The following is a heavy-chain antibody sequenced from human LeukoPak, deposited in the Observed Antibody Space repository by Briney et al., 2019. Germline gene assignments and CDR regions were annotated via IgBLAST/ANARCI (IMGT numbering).Heavy chain of an antibody. Sequence: PGGSLRLSCAASGFTFSSYAMSWVRQAPGKGLEWVSAISGSGGSTYYADSVKGRFTISRDNSKNTLYLQMNSLRAEDTAVYYCAKDYRVGATLPEYFQHWGQGTLVTVSS. CDR3: AKDYRVGATLPEYFQH. V-gene: IGHV3-23*01. CDR2: ISGSGGST. D-gene: IGHD1-26*01. CDR1: GFTFSSYA. J-gene: IGHJ1*01.